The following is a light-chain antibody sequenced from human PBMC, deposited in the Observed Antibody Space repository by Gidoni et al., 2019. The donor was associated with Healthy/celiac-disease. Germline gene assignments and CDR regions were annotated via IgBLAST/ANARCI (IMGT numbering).Light chain of an antibody. Sequence: DIQMTQSPSSLSASVGDRVTITCRASQSISSYLNWYQQKPGKAPKLLIYAASSLQSGVPSRFSGRGSRTDFTLTISSLQPEDFATYYCQQSYSTPRTFGQXTKVEIK. CDR2: AAS. CDR1: QSISSY. CDR3: QQSYSTPRT. V-gene: IGKV1-39*01. J-gene: IGKJ1*01.